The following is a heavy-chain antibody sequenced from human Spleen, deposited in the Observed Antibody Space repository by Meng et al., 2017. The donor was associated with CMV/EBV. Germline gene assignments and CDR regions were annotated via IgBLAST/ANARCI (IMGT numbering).Heavy chain of an antibody. CDR3: ARGYMNYQYGMDV. D-gene: IGHD1-14*01. J-gene: IGHJ6*02. CDR1: GYTFSNFG. V-gene: IGHV1-18*01. CDR2: ISTSKHKT. Sequence: ASVKVSCKASGYTFSNFGISWVRQAPGQGLEWVGWISTSKHKTIYAQRFQGRVTMTTDTGMTAAYLEVRSLRSDDTAVYYCARGYMNYQYGMDVWGQGTTVTVSS.